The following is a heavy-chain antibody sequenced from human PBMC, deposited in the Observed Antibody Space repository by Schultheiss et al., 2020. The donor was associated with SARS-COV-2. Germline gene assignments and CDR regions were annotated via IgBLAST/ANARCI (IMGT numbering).Heavy chain of an antibody. J-gene: IGHJ5*02. Sequence: GGSLRLSCAASGFTFSSYAMHWVRQAPGKGLEWVSGISWNSGSIGYADSVKGRFTISRDNSKNTLYLQMNSLRAEDTAVYYCAKDQGHYGGNSGRAKRGHSNWFDPWGQGTLVTVSS. CDR3: AKDQGHYGGNSGRAKRGHSNWFDP. CDR2: ISWNSGSI. V-gene: IGHV3-9*01. CDR1: GFTFSSYA. D-gene: IGHD4-23*01.